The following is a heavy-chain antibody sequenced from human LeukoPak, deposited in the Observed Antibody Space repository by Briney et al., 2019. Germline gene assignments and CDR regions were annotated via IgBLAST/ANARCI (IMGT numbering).Heavy chain of an antibody. V-gene: IGHV3-30*04. Sequence: RRSLRLSCAASGFTFSSYAMHWVRQAPGKGLEWVAVTSHDETTKYYADPVKGRFTISRDNSKNTLYLQMKRLRAEDTAVYFCAREVARPNFFDYWGQGTLVTVSS. J-gene: IGHJ4*02. D-gene: IGHD6-6*01. CDR2: TSHDETTK. CDR3: AREVARPNFFDY. CDR1: GFTFSSYA.